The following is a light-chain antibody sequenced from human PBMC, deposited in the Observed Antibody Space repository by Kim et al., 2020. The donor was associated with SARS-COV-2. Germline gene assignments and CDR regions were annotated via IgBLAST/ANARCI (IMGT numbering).Light chain of an antibody. CDR1: QSVGIF. J-gene: IGKJ5*01. CDR2: ESS. CDR3: QQRTNWPIT. V-gene: IGKV3-11*01. Sequence: EVVLTQSQATLSLSPGERATLSCRASQSVGIFLAWYQHKAAQAPRLLIYESSRRASGIPARFSGSGSGTDFTLTISRLEPEDSAVYYCQQRTNWPITFGQGTRLEIK.